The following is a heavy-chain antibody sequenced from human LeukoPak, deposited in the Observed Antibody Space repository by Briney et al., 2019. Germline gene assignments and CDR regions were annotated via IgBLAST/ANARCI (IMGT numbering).Heavy chain of an antibody. Sequence: ASVKVSCKASGYTFTSYDINWVRQATGQGLEWMGWMNPNSGNTGYAQKFQGRVTITRNTSISTAYMELSSLRSEDTAVYYCARVPGRRRPRHFDYWGQGTLVTVSS. CDR2: MNPNSGNT. D-gene: IGHD6-25*01. V-gene: IGHV1-8*03. J-gene: IGHJ4*02. CDR1: GYTFTSYD. CDR3: ARVPGRRRPRHFDY.